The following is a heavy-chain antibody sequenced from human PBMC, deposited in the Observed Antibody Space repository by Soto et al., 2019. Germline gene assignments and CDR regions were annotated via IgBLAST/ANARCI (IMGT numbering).Heavy chain of an antibody. V-gene: IGHV4-59*01. CDR1: GGSISAYH. CDR2: FYDSGTT. D-gene: IGHD3-10*01. J-gene: IGHJ6*02. CDR3: ARGFGGLGPSFFGMDV. Sequence: QLQESGPGLVKASETLSLTCTVSGGSISAYHWSWVRQSPGKGLEWIGYFYDSGTTDYNPALKSRVTISGDTSKNNFSLNLRSVTAADTAAYYCARGFGGLGPSFFGMDVWGQGTTVIVSS.